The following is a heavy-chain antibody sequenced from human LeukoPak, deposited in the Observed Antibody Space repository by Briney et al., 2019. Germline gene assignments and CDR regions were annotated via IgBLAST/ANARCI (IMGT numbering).Heavy chain of an antibody. CDR3: ARHAVLMVYAPEGYFDY. V-gene: IGHV1-2*02. D-gene: IGHD2-8*01. CDR2: INPNSGGT. Sequence: AASVKVSCKASGYTFTGYYMHWVRQAPGQGLEWMGWINPNSGGTNYAQKFQGRVTMTRDTSISTAYMELSRLRSDDTAVYYCARHAVLMVYAPEGYFDYWGQGTLVTVSS. J-gene: IGHJ4*02. CDR1: GYTFTGYY.